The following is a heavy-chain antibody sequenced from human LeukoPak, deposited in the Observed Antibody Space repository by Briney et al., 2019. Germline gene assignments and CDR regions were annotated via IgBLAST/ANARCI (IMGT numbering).Heavy chain of an antibody. Sequence: SETLSLTCTVSGGSISSYYWSWIRQPPGKGLEWIGYIYYSGSTNYNPSLKSRVTISVDTSKNQFSLKLSSVTAADTAVYYCARVSYDSSGIDYWGQGTLVTVFS. V-gene: IGHV4-59*01. D-gene: IGHD3-22*01. CDR1: GGSISSYY. J-gene: IGHJ4*02. CDR2: IYYSGST. CDR3: ARVSYDSSGIDY.